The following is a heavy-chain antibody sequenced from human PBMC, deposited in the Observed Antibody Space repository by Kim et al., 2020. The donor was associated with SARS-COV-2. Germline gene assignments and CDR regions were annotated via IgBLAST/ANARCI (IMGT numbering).Heavy chain of an antibody. CDR3: ARAPSSSGYYFEYFQH. J-gene: IGHJ1*01. CDR1: GFTFSNYW. D-gene: IGHD3-22*01. Sequence: GGSLRLSCAGSGFTFSNYWMSWVRQAPGKGLEWVAHIKQDGSEQYYADSVRGRFTISRDNAKNSVHLQMNSVRAEDTAMYYCARAPSSSGYYFEYFQHWGQGTLVIVSA. V-gene: IGHV3-7*01. CDR2: IKQDGSEQ.